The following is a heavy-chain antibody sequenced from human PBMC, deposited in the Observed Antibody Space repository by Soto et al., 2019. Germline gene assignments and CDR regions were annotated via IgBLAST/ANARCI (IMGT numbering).Heavy chain of an antibody. V-gene: IGHV3-23*01. CDR2: ISAGGGRI. Sequence: DVQLLESGGDLVQPGGSLRLSCATSGFTFSNYAMSWVRQAPGKGPEWVSRISAGGGRIYYADSVKGRFTISRDNSRNTLSLPMNSLRADDTDVYYCAKDPNYDYVGGFEFWGQGTMVTVSS. J-gene: IGHJ3*01. D-gene: IGHD3-16*01. CDR1: GFTFSNYA. CDR3: AKDPNYDYVGGFEF.